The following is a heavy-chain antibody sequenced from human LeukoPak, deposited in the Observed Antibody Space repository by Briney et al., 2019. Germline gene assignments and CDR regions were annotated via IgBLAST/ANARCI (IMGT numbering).Heavy chain of an antibody. J-gene: IGHJ3*02. D-gene: IGHD3-10*01. CDR2: ISWNSGSI. CDR1: GFTFDDYA. Sequence: GGSLRLSCAASGFTFDDYAMHWVRQAPGKGLEWVSGISWNSGSIGYADSVKGRFTISRDNAKNSLYLQMNSLRAEDTALYYCAKGDYYGSGSYYLHAFDIWGQGTMVTLSS. V-gene: IGHV3-9*01. CDR3: AKGDYYGSGSYYLHAFDI.